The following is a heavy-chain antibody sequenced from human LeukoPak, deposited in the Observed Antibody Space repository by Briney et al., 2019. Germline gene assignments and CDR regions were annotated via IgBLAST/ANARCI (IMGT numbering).Heavy chain of an antibody. CDR3: ARVWPCANGVCPRVFEY. CDR2: INPNSGDT. V-gene: IGHV1-2*02. CDR1: GYTFTGYY. Sequence: ASVKVSCKASGYTFTGYYMHWVRQAPGQGLEWMGWINPNSGDTYYAQNFQGRVTMTRDTSISSAYMELSSLRSDDTAVYYCARVWPCANGVCPRVFEYWGQGTLVTVSS. J-gene: IGHJ4*02. D-gene: IGHD2-8*01.